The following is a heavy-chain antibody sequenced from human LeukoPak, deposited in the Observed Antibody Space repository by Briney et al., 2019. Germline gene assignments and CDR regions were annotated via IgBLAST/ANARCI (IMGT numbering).Heavy chain of an antibody. Sequence: SETLSLTCTVSGGSVSSGSYYWSWIRQPPGKGLEWIGYIYYSGSTNYNPSLKRRVTISVDTSKNQFSLKLSSVTAADTAVYYCARDLAQADAFDIWGQGTMVTVFS. V-gene: IGHV4-61*01. CDR3: ARDLAQADAFDI. J-gene: IGHJ3*02. CDR2: IYYSGST. CDR1: GGSVSSGSYY.